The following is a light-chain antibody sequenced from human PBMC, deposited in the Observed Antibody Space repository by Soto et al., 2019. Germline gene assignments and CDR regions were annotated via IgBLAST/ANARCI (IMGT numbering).Light chain of an antibody. Sequence: DVVMTQSPLSLPVTLGQPASISCRSSQGLVYIDGDTYLNWFQQRPGQSPRRLIYNVSNRDSGVPDRCRGRGSGPAFTLKISRVEAEDVWLYYCMQGTHWPWTFGQGTRVEIK. CDR2: NVS. CDR1: QGLVYIDGDTY. V-gene: IGKV2-30*01. J-gene: IGKJ1*01. CDR3: MQGTHWPWT.